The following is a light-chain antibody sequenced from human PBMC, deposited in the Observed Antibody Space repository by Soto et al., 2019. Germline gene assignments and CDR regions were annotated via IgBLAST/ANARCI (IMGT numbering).Light chain of an antibody. J-gene: IGKJ4*01. Sequence: EIVLTQSPGTLSLSPGEGATLSCRASQSVSSSSLTWYQQKRGQAPRLLIYGASTRATGIPDRFSGSGTGTDLTLTISRLETEDFTVYECNQYHSSFTFGGGTKVEIK. CDR1: QSVSSSS. CDR3: NQYHSSFT. CDR2: GAS. V-gene: IGKV3-20*01.